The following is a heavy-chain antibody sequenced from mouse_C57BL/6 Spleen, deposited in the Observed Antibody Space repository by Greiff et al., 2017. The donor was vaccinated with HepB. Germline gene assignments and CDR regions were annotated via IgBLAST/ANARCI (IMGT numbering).Heavy chain of an antibody. CDR3: AKNILGYYAMDY. CDR1: GFSLTSYG. V-gene: IGHV2-5*01. CDR2: IWRGGST. Sequence: VKLQESGPGLVQPSQSLSITCTVSGFSLTSYGVHWVRQSPGKGLEWLGVIWRGGSTDYNAAFMSRLSITKDNSKSQVFFKMNSLQADDTAIYYCAKNILGYYAMDYWGQGTSVTVSS. J-gene: IGHJ4*01. D-gene: IGHD3-3*01.